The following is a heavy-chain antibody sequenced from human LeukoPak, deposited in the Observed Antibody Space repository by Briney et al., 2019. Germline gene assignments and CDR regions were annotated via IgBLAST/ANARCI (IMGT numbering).Heavy chain of an antibody. CDR3: ARELTLRDGYINYAFDI. V-gene: IGHV3-33*08. D-gene: IGHD5-24*01. J-gene: IGHJ3*02. CDR1: GFTFSSYG. Sequence: PGRSLRLSCAASGFTFSSYGMHWVRQAPGKGLEWVAVIWYGGSNKYYADSVKGRFTISRDNSKNTLYLQMNSLRAEDTAVYYCARELTLRDGYINYAFDIWGQGTMVTVSS. CDR2: IWYGGSNK.